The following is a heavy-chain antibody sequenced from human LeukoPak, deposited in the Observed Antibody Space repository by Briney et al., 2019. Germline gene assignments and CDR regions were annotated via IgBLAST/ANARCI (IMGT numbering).Heavy chain of an antibody. V-gene: IGHV3-30-3*01. J-gene: IGHJ4*02. CDR1: GFTFSSYA. CDR2: ISYDGSNK. D-gene: IGHD6-6*01. CDR3: ARDLSSLADY. Sequence: GGSLRLSCAASGFTFSSYAMHWVRQAPGKGLEWVAVISYDGSNKHYADSVKGRFTISRDNSKNTLYLQMNSLRAEDTAVYYCARDLSSLADYWGQGTLVTVSS.